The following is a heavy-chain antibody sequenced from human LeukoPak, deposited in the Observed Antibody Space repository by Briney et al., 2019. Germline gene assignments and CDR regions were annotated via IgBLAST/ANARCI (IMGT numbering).Heavy chain of an antibody. V-gene: IGHV1-2*02. CDR3: ATWVVAATNWFDP. Sequence: ASVKVSCKTSGYTFTGYYMHWVRQAPGQGLEWMGWINPNSGGTNYAQKFQGRVTMTRDTSISTAYMELSRLRSDDTAVYYCATWVVAATNWFDPWGQGTLVTVSS. CDR2: INPNSGGT. D-gene: IGHD2-15*01. CDR1: GYTFTGYY. J-gene: IGHJ5*02.